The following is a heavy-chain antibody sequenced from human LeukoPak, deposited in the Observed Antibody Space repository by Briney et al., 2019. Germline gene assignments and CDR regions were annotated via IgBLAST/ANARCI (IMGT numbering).Heavy chain of an antibody. CDR3: ARQIYGSGSYYPFDD. D-gene: IGHD3-10*01. V-gene: IGHV4-30-4*01. CDR1: GGSISSGDYY. J-gene: IGHJ4*02. CDR2: IYYSGST. Sequence: PSETLSLTCTVSGGSISSGDYYWSWIRQPPGKGLEWIGYIYYSGSTYYNPSLKSRVTISVDTSKNQFSLKLSSVTAADTAVYYCARQIYGSGSYYPFDDWGQGILVTVSS.